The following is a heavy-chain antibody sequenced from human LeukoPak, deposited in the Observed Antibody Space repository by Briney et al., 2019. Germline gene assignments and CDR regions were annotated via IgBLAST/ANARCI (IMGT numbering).Heavy chain of an antibody. Sequence: GGSLRLSCAASGFTFDDYGMSWVRQAPGKGLEWVSGINWNGGSTGYADSVKGRFTISRDNAKNSLYLQMSSLRAEDTALYYCARMDDVSYDSRNDYWGQGTLVTVSS. J-gene: IGHJ4*02. D-gene: IGHD3-22*01. CDR2: INWNGGST. CDR3: ARMDDVSYDSRNDY. V-gene: IGHV3-20*04. CDR1: GFTFDDYG.